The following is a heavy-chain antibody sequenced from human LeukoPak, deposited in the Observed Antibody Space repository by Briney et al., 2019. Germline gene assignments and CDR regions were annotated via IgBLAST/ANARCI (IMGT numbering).Heavy chain of an antibody. V-gene: IGHV4-59*11. CDR2: IYYGGST. CDR3: ARQSSNYGNPYTWFGP. CDR1: GGSISSHY. D-gene: IGHD1-7*01. Sequence: PSETLSLTCTVSGGSISSHYWSWIRQPPGKGLEWIGYIYYGGSTNYNPSLKSRVTISVDTSKNQFSLKLSSVTAADTAVYYCARQSSNYGNPYTWFGPWGQGTLVTVSS. J-gene: IGHJ5*02.